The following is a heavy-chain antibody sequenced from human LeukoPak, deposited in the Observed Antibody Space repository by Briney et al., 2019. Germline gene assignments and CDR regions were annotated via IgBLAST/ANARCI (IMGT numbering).Heavy chain of an antibody. CDR1: GLTFSSYW. D-gene: IGHD6-13*01. V-gene: IGHV3-7*01. CDR3: TRTFSGSWDY. Sequence: PGGSLRLPCVASGLTFSSYWMSWVRQAPGKGLEWVANIKQDGSEKYYVDSVKGRFSISRDNAKNSLFLQMNSLRAEDTAVYYCTRTFSGSWDYWGQGTLVTVSS. J-gene: IGHJ4*02. CDR2: IKQDGSEK.